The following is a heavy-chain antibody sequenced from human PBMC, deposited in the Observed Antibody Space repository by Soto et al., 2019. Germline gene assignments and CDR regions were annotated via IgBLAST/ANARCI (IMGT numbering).Heavy chain of an antibody. CDR2: INAGNGNT. J-gene: IGHJ4*02. Sequence: GASVKVSCKDPGYTFTSYSMHWVRQAPGQRLEWMGWINAGNGNTKYSQKFQGRVTITRDTSASTAYMELSSLRSEDTAVYYCARGLVDPIMITFGGVPTPPHDYWGQGTLVTVSS. D-gene: IGHD3-16*01. V-gene: IGHV1-3*01. CDR1: GYTFTSYS. CDR3: ARGLVDPIMITFGGVPTPPHDY.